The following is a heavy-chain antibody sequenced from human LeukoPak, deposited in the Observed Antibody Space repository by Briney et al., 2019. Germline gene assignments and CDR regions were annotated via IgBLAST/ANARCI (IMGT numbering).Heavy chain of an antibody. Sequence: GGSLRLSCTTSGFAFSSYWMYWVRQAPGKGLVWVSRIKSDGSGITYTDSVEGRFTISRDNSKNTLFLQMNSLRPDDTAVYYCTRGDDFGSNTRLPKFNWFDPWGQGTLVTVSS. D-gene: IGHD4/OR15-4a*01. J-gene: IGHJ5*02. V-gene: IGHV3-74*01. CDR2: IKSDGSGI. CDR3: TRGDDFGSNTRLPKFNWFDP. CDR1: GFAFSSYW.